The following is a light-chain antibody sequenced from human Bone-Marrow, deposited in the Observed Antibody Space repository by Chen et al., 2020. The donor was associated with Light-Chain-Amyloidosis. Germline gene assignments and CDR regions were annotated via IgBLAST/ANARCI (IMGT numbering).Light chain of an antibody. Sequence: QSALTQPASVSGSPGQSITISCTGTSSDVGNYNSVSWFQQHPGEAPKLLLYEVNNRPSGVSGRFSGSKSGNTASLTSSGLQSEDEADYYCTSYTSSTTWVFGGGTRLTVL. CDR1: SSDVGNYNS. CDR3: TSYTSSTTWV. V-gene: IGLV2-14*01. J-gene: IGLJ3*02. CDR2: EVN.